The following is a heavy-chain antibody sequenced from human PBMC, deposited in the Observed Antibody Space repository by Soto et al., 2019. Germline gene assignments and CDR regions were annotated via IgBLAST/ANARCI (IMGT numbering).Heavy chain of an antibody. CDR1: GYSFTSYW. D-gene: IGHD2-15*01. V-gene: IGHV5-51*01. CDR2: IYPGDSDT. CDR3: ARRCLFGCSGGSSYSNDAFDI. Sequence: PGESLKISCKGSGYSFTSYWIGWVRQMPGKGLEWMGIIYPGDSDTRYSPSFQGQVTISADKSISTAYLQWSSLKASDTAMYYCARRCLFGCSGGSSYSNDAFDIWGQGTMVTVSS. J-gene: IGHJ3*02.